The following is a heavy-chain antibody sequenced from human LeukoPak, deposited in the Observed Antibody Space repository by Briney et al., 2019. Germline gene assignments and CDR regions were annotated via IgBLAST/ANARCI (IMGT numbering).Heavy chain of an antibody. V-gene: IGHV1-46*01. CDR2: INPSGGST. CDR3: ARVTTAKAFQH. J-gene: IGHJ1*01. CDR1: VYTFTSYY. Sequence: GASVKVSCKASVYTFTSYYMHWVRPAPGQGLEWMGIINPSGGSTSYAQKFQGRGTMTRDMSTSTVYMELSSLRSEDTAVYYCARVTTAKAFQHWGQGTLVTVSS. D-gene: IGHD2-21*02.